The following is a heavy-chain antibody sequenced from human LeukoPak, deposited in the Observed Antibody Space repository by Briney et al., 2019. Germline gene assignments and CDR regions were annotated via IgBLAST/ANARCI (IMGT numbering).Heavy chain of an antibody. D-gene: IGHD1-26*01. J-gene: IGHJ6*03. CDR1: GFTFSGSA. CDR3: TRRNDGGGSYYYYYYYYMDV. V-gene: IGHV3-73*01. Sequence: GGSLRLSCAASGFTFSGSAMHWVRQASGKGLEWVSRIRGKANSCATAYAASVKGRFTIPRDDSKNTAYLQMNSLKTEDTAVYYCTRRNDGGGSYYYYYYYYMDVWGKGTTVTVSS. CDR2: IRGKANSCAT.